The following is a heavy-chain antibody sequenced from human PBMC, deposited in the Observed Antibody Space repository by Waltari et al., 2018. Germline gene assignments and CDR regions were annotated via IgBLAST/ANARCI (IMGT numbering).Heavy chain of an antibody. Sequence: VQLVESGGNLVQPGGSLRLSCAASGFPFARHWLHWVRQAPGKGLVWVSRINSDGSNTRYADSVKGRFTISRDNAKNTLYLEMNSLRAEDTAVYFCAGGPQSGASSAWYGWFDPWGQGTLVTVSS. CDR2: INSDGSNT. J-gene: IGHJ5*02. D-gene: IGHD6-13*01. CDR1: GFPFARHW. V-gene: IGHV3-74*01. CDR3: AGGPQSGASSAWYGWFDP.